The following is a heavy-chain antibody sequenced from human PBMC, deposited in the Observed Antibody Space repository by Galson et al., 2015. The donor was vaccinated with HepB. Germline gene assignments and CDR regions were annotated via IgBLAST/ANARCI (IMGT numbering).Heavy chain of an antibody. CDR3: ARGLSGSYYVGSDY. D-gene: IGHD1-26*01. Sequence: SVKVSCKASGYTFTSYDINWVRQATGQGLEWMGWMNPNSGNTGYAQKFQGRVTMTRNTSISTAYMELSSLRSEDTAVYYCARGLSGSYYVGSDYWGQGTLVTVSS. CDR1: GYTFTSYD. J-gene: IGHJ4*02. V-gene: IGHV1-8*01. CDR2: MNPNSGNT.